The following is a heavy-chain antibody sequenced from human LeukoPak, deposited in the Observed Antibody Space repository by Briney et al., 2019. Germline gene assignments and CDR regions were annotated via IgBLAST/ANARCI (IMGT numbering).Heavy chain of an antibody. CDR2: ISYDGSNK. CDR3: AKAQLNYDILTGYYADPDAFDI. Sequence: GRSLRLSCAASGFTFSSYAMHWVRQAPGKGLEWVAVISYDGSNKFYADSVKGRFTISRDNSKNTVYLQMNSLRAEDTAVYYCAKAQLNYDILTGYYADPDAFDIWGQGTMVTVSS. V-gene: IGHV3-30-3*01. J-gene: IGHJ3*02. CDR1: GFTFSSYA. D-gene: IGHD3-9*01.